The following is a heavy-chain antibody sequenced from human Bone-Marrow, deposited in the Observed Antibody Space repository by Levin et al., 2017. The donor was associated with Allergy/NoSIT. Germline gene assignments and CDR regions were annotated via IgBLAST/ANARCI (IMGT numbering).Heavy chain of an antibody. J-gene: IGHJ4*02. Sequence: GESLKISCAASGFTFSSYSMNWVRQAPGKGLEWVSYISSSSSTIYYADSVKGRFTISRDNAKNSLYLQMNSLRAEDTAVYYCARVGGPMREIYCSGGSCYFLGIDYWGQGTLVTVSS. CDR2: ISSSSSTI. D-gene: IGHD2-15*01. CDR3: ARVGGPMREIYCSGGSCYFLGIDY. CDR1: GFTFSSYS. V-gene: IGHV3-48*04.